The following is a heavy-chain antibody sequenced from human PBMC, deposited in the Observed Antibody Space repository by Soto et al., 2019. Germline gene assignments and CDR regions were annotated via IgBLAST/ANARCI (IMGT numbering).Heavy chain of an antibody. J-gene: IGHJ6*02. CDR1: GYTFTSYD. V-gene: IGHV1-8*01. CDR3: GSEGEMPYYYYGLDV. CDR2: MSPNNGNT. D-gene: IGHD3-16*01. Sequence: ASVKVYCKASGYTFTSYDINRVRQATGQGLEWMGWMSPNNGNTDYAQKFQGRVTMTRDTSTSTVYMDLRSLRSDDTAVYYCGSEGEMPYYYYGLDVWGQGTTVTVSS.